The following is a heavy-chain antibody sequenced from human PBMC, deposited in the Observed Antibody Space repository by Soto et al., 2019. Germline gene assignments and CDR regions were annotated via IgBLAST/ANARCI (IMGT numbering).Heavy chain of an antibody. Sequence: GGSLRLSCAASGFTFSSYAMHWVRQAPGRGLEWVAVISYDGSNKYYADSVKGRFTISRDNSKNTLYLQMNSLRAEDTAVYYCARAPGIAHPYYYYGMDVWGQGTTVTVSS. J-gene: IGHJ6*02. CDR3: ARAPGIAHPYYYYGMDV. D-gene: IGHD6-13*01. CDR2: ISYDGSNK. CDR1: GFTFSSYA. V-gene: IGHV3-30-3*01.